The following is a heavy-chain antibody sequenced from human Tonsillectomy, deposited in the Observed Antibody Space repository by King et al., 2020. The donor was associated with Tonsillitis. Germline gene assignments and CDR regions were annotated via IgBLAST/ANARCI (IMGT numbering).Heavy chain of an antibody. CDR2: IDSGGNST. D-gene: IGHD6-6*01. J-gene: IGHJ4*02. Sequence: VQLVESGGGLVQPGGSLRLSCAASGFTLSRDWMQWVRQAPGEGLVWVSRIDSGGNSTSYAESVKCRFTISRDNAKNTLYMQTNSLRAEDTAVYYCAKTFFGSSNLPDYWGQGTLVTVSS. CDR1: GFTLSRDW. CDR3: AKTFFGSSNLPDY. V-gene: IGHV3-74*01.